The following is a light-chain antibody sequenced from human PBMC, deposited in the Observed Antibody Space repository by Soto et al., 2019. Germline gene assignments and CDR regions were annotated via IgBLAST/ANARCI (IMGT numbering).Light chain of an antibody. CDR1: QSVGTT. CDR3: QQYSASPT. V-gene: IGKV3-15*01. CDR2: GAS. Sequence: EIFMTQSPATLSVSPGEKVILSCRASQSVGTTVAWYQQKPGQAPSLLIRGASTRATGVPARFSGSGSGTEFTLTISSLQSEDFAIYYCQQYSASPTFGGGTTLEIK. J-gene: IGKJ4*02.